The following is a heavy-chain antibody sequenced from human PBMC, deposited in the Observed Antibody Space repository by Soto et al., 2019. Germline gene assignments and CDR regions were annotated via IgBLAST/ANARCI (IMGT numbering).Heavy chain of an antibody. CDR2: ISGSGGST. D-gene: IGHD3-10*01. CDR1: GFTFRSFA. V-gene: IGHV3-23*01. CDR3: ARGALRYSASGSSQENWFDP. Sequence: FLRVSCAAAGFTFRSFAMSWVSKAPGKGLEWVTAISGSGGSTYYADSAKGRFTISRDNSKNTLFLQLNSLRAEDTAVYYCARGALRYSASGSSQENWFDPWGQGTLVTVSS. J-gene: IGHJ5*02.